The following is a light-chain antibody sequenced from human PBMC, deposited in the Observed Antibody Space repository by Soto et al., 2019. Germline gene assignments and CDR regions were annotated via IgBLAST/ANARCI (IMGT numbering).Light chain of an antibody. V-gene: IGLV2-14*01. J-gene: IGLJ2*01. CDR2: EVS. CDR3: SSYTSSSTLV. Sequence: QSALTQPASVSGSPGQSITISCTGTSSDVGGYNYVSWYQKHPGKAPKLMIYEVSNRPSGVSNRFSGSKSGNTASLTISGLQAEDEADYYCSSYTSSSTLVFGGGTKGTVL. CDR1: SSDVGGYNY.